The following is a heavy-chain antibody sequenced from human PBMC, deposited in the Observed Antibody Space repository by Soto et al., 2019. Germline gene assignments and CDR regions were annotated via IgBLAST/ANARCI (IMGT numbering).Heavy chain of an antibody. CDR3: ARDVQFQSFDY. V-gene: IGHV3-64*04. Sequence: GGSLRLSCSASGFTFSSYAMHWVRQAPGKGLEYVSAISSNGGSTYYADSVKGRFTISRDNSKNTLYLQMDSLRAEDTAVYYCARDVQFQSFDYWGPGTLVTVSS. CDR1: GFTFSSYA. CDR2: ISSNGGST. D-gene: IGHD4-4*01. J-gene: IGHJ4*02.